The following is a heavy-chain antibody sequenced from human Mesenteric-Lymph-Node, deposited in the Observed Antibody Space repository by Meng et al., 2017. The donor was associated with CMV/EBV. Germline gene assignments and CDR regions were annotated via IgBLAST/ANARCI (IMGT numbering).Heavy chain of an antibody. CDR2: ISSSSSFI. J-gene: IGHJ3*02. V-gene: IGHV3-21*01. Sequence: GGSLRLSCAASGFTFSTYTLNWVRQAPGKGLEWVSSISSSSSFIYYAHSVEGRFIISRDNAKNSLYQQMNSLRAEDTAVYYCARDKSVGATTDAFDIWGQGTMVTVSS. D-gene: IGHD1-26*01. CDR1: GFTFSTYT. CDR3: ARDKSVGATTDAFDI.